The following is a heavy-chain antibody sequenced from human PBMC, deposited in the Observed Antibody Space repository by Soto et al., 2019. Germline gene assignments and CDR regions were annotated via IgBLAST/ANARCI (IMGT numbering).Heavy chain of an antibody. V-gene: IGHV4-31*03. CDR3: ARGGASSKWFAP. CDR1: GGSITRGGSF. D-gene: IGHD2-15*01. Sequence: QVHLQESSPGLVMPSQTLSLTCTVSGGSITRGGSFWSWIRQHPGKGPELIAFIGYSGATSYNPALASRVTISADTYTSQFSLNLRSVPAAEKAVYYCARGGASSKWFAPWGEGTLVTVSS. J-gene: IGHJ5*02. CDR2: IGYSGAT.